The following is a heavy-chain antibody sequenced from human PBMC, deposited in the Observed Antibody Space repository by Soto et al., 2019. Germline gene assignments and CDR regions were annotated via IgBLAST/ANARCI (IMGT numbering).Heavy chain of an antibody. CDR1: GFTFSNYG. V-gene: IGHV3-33*01. Sequence: QVQLVESGGGVVQPGRSLTLSCAASGFTFSNYGMHWVRQAPGKGLEWVALMWYDGSNKYYADSVKGRFTISRDTSRNTVYLQMNSLRAEDTAVYYCARDLSGPLDYWGQGTLVSVSS. J-gene: IGHJ4*02. CDR3: ARDLSGPLDY. CDR2: MWYDGSNK.